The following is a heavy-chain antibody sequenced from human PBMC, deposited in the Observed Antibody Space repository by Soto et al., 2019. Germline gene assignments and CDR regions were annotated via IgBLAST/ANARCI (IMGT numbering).Heavy chain of an antibody. V-gene: IGHV4-61*05. Sequence: SETLSLTCTVSGGSISSSSYYWGWIRQPPGKGLEWIGYIYYSGSTNYNPSLKSRVTISVDTSKNQFSLKLSSVTAADTAVYYCARGVKAVLIAARHVWFDPWGQGTLVTVSS. CDR1: GGSISSSSYY. CDR2: IYYSGST. D-gene: IGHD6-6*01. CDR3: ARGVKAVLIAARHVWFDP. J-gene: IGHJ5*02.